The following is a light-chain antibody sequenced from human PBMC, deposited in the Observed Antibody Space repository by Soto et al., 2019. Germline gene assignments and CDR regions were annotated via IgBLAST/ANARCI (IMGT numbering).Light chain of an antibody. CDR3: QQYDNLPFT. CDR1: QGISSY. Sequence: DIHLTQSPAVLXKSXGGRVTSTXXASQGISSYLAWYQQKPGKAPKLLIYDASNLETGVPSRFSGSGSGTDFTFTISSLQPEDIATYYCQQYDNLPFTFGPGTKVDIK. J-gene: IGKJ3*01. V-gene: IGKV1-33*01. CDR2: DAS.